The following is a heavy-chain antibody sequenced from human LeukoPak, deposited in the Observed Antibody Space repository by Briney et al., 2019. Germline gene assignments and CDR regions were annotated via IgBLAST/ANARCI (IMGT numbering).Heavy chain of an antibody. J-gene: IGHJ4*02. D-gene: IGHD6-19*01. CDR1: GFTFSTYA. CDR2: IRGSGGTT. Sequence: GGSLRLSCAASGFTFSTYAMSCVRQAPGKGLEWVSAIRGSGGTTYYAEPVKGRFTISRDNSKNTLYLQMNSLRVEDTAVYYCARGSSDWYGPFDYWGQGTLVTVS. V-gene: IGHV3-23*01. CDR3: ARGSSDWYGPFDY.